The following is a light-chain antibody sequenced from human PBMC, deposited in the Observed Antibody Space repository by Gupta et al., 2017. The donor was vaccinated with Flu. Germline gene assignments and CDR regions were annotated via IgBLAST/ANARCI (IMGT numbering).Light chain of an antibody. CDR2: GNS. Sequence: QSVLTQPPSVSGAPGQRVTISCTGSSSNIGAGYDVHWYQQLPGTAPKLLIYGNSNRPSGVPDRFAGSKSGTSASLAITGLQAEDEADYYGQSYDSSLSGGVFGGGTKLTV. CDR1: SSNIGAGYD. V-gene: IGLV1-40*01. J-gene: IGLJ3*02. CDR3: QSYDSSLSGGV.